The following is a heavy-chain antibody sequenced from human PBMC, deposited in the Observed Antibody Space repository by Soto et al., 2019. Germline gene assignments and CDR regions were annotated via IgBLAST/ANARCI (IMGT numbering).Heavy chain of an antibody. CDR3: ARDSDIVVVPAAIRSGYYYYYGMDV. V-gene: IGHV1-69*13. J-gene: IGHJ6*02. D-gene: IGHD2-2*02. CDR2: IIPIFGTA. Sequence: GASVKVSCKASGGTFSSYAISWVRQAPGQGLEWMGGIIPIFGTANYAQKFQGRVTITADESTSTAYMELSSLRSEDTAVYYCARDSDIVVVPAAIRSGYYYYYGMDVWGQGTTVTV. CDR1: GGTFSSYA.